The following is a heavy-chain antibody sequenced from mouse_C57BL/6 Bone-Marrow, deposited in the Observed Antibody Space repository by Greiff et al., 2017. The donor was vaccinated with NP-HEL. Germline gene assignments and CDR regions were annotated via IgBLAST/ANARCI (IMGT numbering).Heavy chain of an antibody. CDR1: GYEFSNYW. CDR3: ARGAY. V-gene: IGHV1-80*01. CDR2: IYPGDGDT. Sequence: LQESGAELVKPGASVKISCKASGYEFSNYWMNWVKQRPGKGLEWIGQIYPGDGDTNYNGKFKDKATLTADKSSSTAYMQLCRLTSEDSAVYFCARGAYWGQGTLVTVSA. J-gene: IGHJ3*01.